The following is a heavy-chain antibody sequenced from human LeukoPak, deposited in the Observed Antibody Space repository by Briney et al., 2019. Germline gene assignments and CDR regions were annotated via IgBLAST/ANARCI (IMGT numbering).Heavy chain of an antibody. Sequence: GQPLRISCGTPVYFFTTYWTGWVGQLPGTGLGGGGAIFPNDSDTIYSPSFQGQVTISAPNSDRTPNLRWGTLKASATARYYCARQRGASGTVYWFDSWGQGALVTVSS. CDR2: IFPNDSDT. J-gene: IGHJ5*01. D-gene: IGHD3-10*01. CDR1: VYFFTTYW. CDR3: ARQRGASGTVYWFDS. V-gene: IGHV5-51*01.